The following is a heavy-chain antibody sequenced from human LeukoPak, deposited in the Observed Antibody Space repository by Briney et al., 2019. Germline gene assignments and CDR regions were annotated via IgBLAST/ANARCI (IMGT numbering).Heavy chain of an antibody. CDR1: GFTFSSYA. V-gene: IGHV3-23*01. D-gene: IGHD6-19*01. CDR2: ISGSGGST. J-gene: IGHJ4*02. CDR3: ATRFSSGWTLFDY. Sequence: GGSLRLSCAASGFTFSSYAMSWVRQAPGKGLEWVSAISGSGGSTYYADSVKGRFTISRDNSKNTLYLQMNSLRAEDTAVYYCATRFSSGWTLFDYWGQGTLVTVSS.